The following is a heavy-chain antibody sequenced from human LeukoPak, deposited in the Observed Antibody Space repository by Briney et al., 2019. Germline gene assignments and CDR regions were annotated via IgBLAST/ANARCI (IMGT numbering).Heavy chain of an antibody. D-gene: IGHD3-22*01. V-gene: IGHV4-39*07. CDR3: ARYSGYYLSYFDS. CDR1: GGSISSSSYY. J-gene: IGHJ4*02. Sequence: PSETLSLTCTVSGGSISSSSYYWGWIRQPPGKGLEWIGSIYYSGSTYYNPSLKSRVTISVDTSKNQFSLKLSSVTAADTALYYCARYSGYYLSYFDSWGQGTLVTVSS. CDR2: IYYSGST.